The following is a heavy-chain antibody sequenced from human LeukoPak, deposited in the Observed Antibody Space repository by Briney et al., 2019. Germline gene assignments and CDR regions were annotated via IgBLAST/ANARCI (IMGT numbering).Heavy chain of an antibody. CDR3: AELGITMIGGV. CDR1: GFTFSSYE. V-gene: IGHV3-48*03. J-gene: IGHJ6*04. D-gene: IGHD3-10*02. Sequence: GGSLRLSCAASGFTFSSYEMNWVRQAPGKGLEWVSYISSSGSTIYYADSVKGRFTISIDNAKNSLYLQMNSLRAEDTAVHYCAELGITMIGGVWGKGTTVTISS. CDR2: ISSSGSTI.